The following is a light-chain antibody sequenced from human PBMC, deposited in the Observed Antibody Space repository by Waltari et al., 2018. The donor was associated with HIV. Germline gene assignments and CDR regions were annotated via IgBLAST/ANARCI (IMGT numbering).Light chain of an antibody. J-gene: IGLJ2*01. V-gene: IGLV1-47*01. CDR3: AVWDGSLGGAV. Sequence: QSVVTQPPSASGTPGQRVTISCSGSGSNIGTYSVNWYQHVPVTAPKLLIYMNDQRPSGGPGRFSGSQAGTSASLAISGLQYDDEADYYCAVWDGSLGGAVFGGGTKLTVL. CDR1: GSNIGTYS. CDR2: MND.